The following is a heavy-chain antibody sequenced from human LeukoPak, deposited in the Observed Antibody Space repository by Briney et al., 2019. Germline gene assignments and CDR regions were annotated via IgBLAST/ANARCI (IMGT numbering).Heavy chain of an antibody. Sequence: ASVKVSCKLSGSTPTEFSIHWVRQAHGKGLEWLGGLDPEDGETILSQKFQDRVALIADTSTSTAYMDMSRLRSEDTAVYFCVRGRTGSIATAGRYWGRGTLVTVSS. V-gene: IGHV1-24*01. CDR3: VRGRTGSIATAGRY. CDR1: GSTPTEFS. J-gene: IGHJ4*02. CDR2: LDPEDGET. D-gene: IGHD6-6*01.